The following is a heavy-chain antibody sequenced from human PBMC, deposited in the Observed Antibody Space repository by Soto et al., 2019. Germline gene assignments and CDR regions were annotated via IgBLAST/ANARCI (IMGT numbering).Heavy chain of an antibody. CDR2: IYPGDSDT. CDR3: ARFNYYGSYHFDY. CDR1: GYSFTSYW. Sequence: GESLKISCKGSGYSFTSYWIGWVRQMPGRGLEWMGIIYPGDSDTKYSPSFQGQVTISADKSISTAYPQWSSLKASDTAMYYCARFNYYGSYHFDYWGRGTLVTVSS. D-gene: IGHD3-10*01. J-gene: IGHJ4*02. V-gene: IGHV5-51*01.